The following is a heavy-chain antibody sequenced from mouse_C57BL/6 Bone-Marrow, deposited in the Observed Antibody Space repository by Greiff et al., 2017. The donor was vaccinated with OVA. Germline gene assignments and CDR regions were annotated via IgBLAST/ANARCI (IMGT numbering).Heavy chain of an antibody. V-gene: IGHV1-55*01. CDR1: GYTFTSYW. CDR2: IYPGSGST. J-gene: IGHJ4*01. CDR3: ARVGDGYFYYYAMDY. Sequence: QVQLQQPGAELVKPGASVKMSCKASGYTFTSYWITWVKQRPGQGLEWIGDIYPGSGSTNYNEKFKSKATLTVDTSSSTAYMQLSSLTSEDSAVYYCARVGDGYFYYYAMDYWGQGTSVTVSS. D-gene: IGHD2-3*01.